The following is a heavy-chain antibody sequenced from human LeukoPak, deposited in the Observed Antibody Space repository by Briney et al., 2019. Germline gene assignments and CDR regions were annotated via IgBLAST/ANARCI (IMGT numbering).Heavy chain of an antibody. CDR2: INPGNGDA. CDR3: ARGPSTGAFDI. J-gene: IGHJ3*02. CDR1: GYTFTDYF. Sequence: GASVKVSCKASGYTFTDYFIHWVRQAPGQGLEWTGWINPGNGDANSGQKFQGRVTMTRDTSISTVYMELARLTSDDTAVYYCARGPSTGAFDIWGQGTMVSVSS. V-gene: IGHV1-2*02. D-gene: IGHD2-2*01.